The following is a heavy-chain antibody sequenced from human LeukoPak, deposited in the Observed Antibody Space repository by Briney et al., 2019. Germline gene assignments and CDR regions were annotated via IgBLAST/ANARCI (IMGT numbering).Heavy chain of an antibody. CDR3: ASTQTFDY. Sequence: PGGSLKLSCAASGFTFSNYCMSWVRQAPGKGLEWVANIKQDGSEKYYADSVKGRFTISRDNAKSSLYLQLNSLRDEDTAVYHCASTQTFDYWGQGTLVTVPS. V-gene: IGHV3-7*05. J-gene: IGHJ4*02. CDR2: IKQDGSEK. CDR1: GFTFSNYC.